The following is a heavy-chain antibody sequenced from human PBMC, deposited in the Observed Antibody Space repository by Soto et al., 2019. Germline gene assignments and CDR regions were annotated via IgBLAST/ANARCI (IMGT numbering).Heavy chain of an antibody. J-gene: IGHJ4*02. CDR2: MNPNSGNR. Sequence: QVQLVQSGAEVRMPGASVKVSCKASGYIFSSYDIGWVRQATGQGLEWMGWMNPNSGNRGYAQKFQGRXXMXRXXSISTAYMELNSLTSDDTAVYYCTRAIRNELLSDYWGQGTLVTVSS. V-gene: IGHV1-8*01. CDR3: TRAIRNELLSDY. D-gene: IGHD1-7*01. CDR1: GYIFSSYD.